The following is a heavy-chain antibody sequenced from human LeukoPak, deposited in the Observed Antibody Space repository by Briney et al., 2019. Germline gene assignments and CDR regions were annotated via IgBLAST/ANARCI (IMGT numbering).Heavy chain of an antibody. Sequence: PGGSLRLSCEVSGFTFSTSWMSWFRQAPGQGLEWLANINQDEGHKDYVDSVKGRFTDSRDNAKNSLYLQMHRLRVDDTAMYFCVRGVEYWGQGPPVPVSS. V-gene: IGHV3-7*04. J-gene: IGHJ4*02. CDR1: GFTFSTSW. CDR3: VRGVEY. CDR2: INQDEGHK.